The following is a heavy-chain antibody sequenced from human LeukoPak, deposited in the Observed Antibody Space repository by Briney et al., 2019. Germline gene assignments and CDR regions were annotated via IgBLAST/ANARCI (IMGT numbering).Heavy chain of an antibody. CDR3: ARDDSGSTFAFDI. Sequence: GGSLRLSCAASGFTFSSYSMNWVRQAPGKGLEWVAVISYDGSNKYYADSVKGRFTISRDNSKNTLYLQMNSLRAEDTAVYYCARDDSGSTFAFDIWGQGTRVTVSS. D-gene: IGHD1-26*01. J-gene: IGHJ3*02. CDR1: GFTFSSYS. CDR2: ISYDGSNK. V-gene: IGHV3-30*03.